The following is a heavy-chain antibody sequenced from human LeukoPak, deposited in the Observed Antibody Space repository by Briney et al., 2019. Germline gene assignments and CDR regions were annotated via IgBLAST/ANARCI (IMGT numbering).Heavy chain of an antibody. J-gene: IGHJ6*03. CDR3: ARAATITVRPGGYYHYYMDV. CDR2: ISSSNSTI. CDR1: RFTFSYYS. Sequence: GGSLRRSCAASRFTFSYYSRNRVRQAPGKGLECVSYISSSNSTIDYADSVKGRFTISRDNAKNSQYLQMNSLRAEDTAVYYCARAATITVRPGGYYHYYMDVWGKGTTVTVSS. V-gene: IGHV3-48*04. D-gene: IGHD6-6*01.